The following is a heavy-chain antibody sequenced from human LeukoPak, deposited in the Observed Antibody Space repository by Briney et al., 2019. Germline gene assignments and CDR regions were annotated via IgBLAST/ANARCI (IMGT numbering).Heavy chain of an antibody. V-gene: IGHV3-21*01. J-gene: IGHJ5*02. CDR1: GFTFSSYS. Sequence: GGSLRLSCAASGFTFSSYSTNWVRQAPGKGLEWVSSISSSSSYIYYADSVKGRFTISRDNAKNSLYLQMNSLRAEDTAVYYCARDWSRYWFDPWGQGTLVTVSS. CDR3: ARDWSRYWFDP. CDR2: ISSSSSYI.